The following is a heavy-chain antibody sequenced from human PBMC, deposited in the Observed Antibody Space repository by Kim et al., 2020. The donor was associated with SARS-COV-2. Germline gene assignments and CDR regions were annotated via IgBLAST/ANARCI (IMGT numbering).Heavy chain of an antibody. CDR2: YI. J-gene: IGHJ4*02. Sequence: YIYYADSVKGRFTISRDNAKNSLYLQMNSLSAEDTAVYYCARGWNYALDYWGQGTLVTVSS. D-gene: IGHD1-7*01. V-gene: IGHV3-21*01. CDR3: ARGWNYALDY.